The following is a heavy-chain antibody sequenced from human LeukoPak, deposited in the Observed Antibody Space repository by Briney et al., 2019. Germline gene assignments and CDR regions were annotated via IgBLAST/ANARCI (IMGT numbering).Heavy chain of an antibody. D-gene: IGHD2-15*01. Sequence: GGSLRLSCAVSGLTFNDYAMNWVRQAPGKGLEWVSFISGDGGSTYYADSVKGRFTISRDNSRNSLYLQMNSLRLGDTALYYCATDCSGNRCYSLWGQGTLVTVSS. CDR3: ATDCSGNRCYSL. CDR1: GLTFNDYA. CDR2: ISGDGGST. J-gene: IGHJ4*02. V-gene: IGHV3-43*02.